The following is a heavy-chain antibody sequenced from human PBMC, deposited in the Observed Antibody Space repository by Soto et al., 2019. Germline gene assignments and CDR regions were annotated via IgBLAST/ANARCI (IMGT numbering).Heavy chain of an antibody. J-gene: IGHJ4*02. CDR2: IYYSGST. CDR3: AREIITFGGVIVSRYFDY. CDR1: GGSISSYC. Sequence: SETLSLTCTVSGGSISSYCWSWIRQPPGKGLEWIGYIYYSGSTNYNPSLKSRVTISVDTSKNQFSLKLSSVTAADTAVYYCAREIITFGGVIVSRYFDYWGQGTLVTVSS. D-gene: IGHD3-16*02. V-gene: IGHV4-59*01.